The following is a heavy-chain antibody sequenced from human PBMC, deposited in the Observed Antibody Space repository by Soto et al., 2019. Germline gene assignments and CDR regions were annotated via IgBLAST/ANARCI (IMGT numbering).Heavy chain of an antibody. J-gene: IGHJ4*02. Sequence: SVKVSCKASGGTFSSYAISWVRQAPGQGLEWMGGIIPIFGTANYAQKFQGRVTITADKSTSTAYMELSSLRSEDTAVYYCAREVEGAAAAGYDYWGQGTLVTVSS. CDR3: AREVEGAAAAGYDY. CDR2: IIPIFGTA. CDR1: GGTFSSYA. V-gene: IGHV1-69*06. D-gene: IGHD6-13*01.